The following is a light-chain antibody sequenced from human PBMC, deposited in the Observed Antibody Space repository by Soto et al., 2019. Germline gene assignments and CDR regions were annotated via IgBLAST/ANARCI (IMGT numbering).Light chain of an antibody. CDR2: GAS. Sequence: EIVLTQSPGTLSLSPGERATLSCRASQSVSSSYLAWYQQKPGQAPRLLIYGASTRATGIPARFSGSGSATDFTLTISRLEPEDFALYYCQQYGSSAPITFGQGTRLEIK. J-gene: IGKJ5*01. CDR3: QQYGSSAPIT. CDR1: QSVSSSY. V-gene: IGKV3-20*01.